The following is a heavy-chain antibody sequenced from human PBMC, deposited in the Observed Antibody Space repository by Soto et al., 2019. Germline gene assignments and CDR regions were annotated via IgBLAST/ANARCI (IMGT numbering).Heavy chain of an antibody. J-gene: IGHJ4*02. V-gene: IGHV4-34*01. CDR1: GGSFSGYY. D-gene: IGHD5-18*01. CDR3: ARGSKAATVTGDSYFDY. Sequence: PSETLSLTCAVCGGSFSGYYWSWIRQPPGKGLEWIGEINHSGSTNYNPSLKSRVTISVDTSKNQFSLKLSSVTAADTAVYYCARGSKAATVTGDSYFDYWGQGTLVTVSS. CDR2: INHSGST.